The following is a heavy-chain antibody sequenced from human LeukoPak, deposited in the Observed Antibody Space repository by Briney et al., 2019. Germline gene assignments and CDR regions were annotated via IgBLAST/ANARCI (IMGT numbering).Heavy chain of an antibody. CDR1: GFTFSSYG. V-gene: IGHV3-30*18. J-gene: IGHJ6*02. Sequence: GGSLRLSCAASGFTFSSYGMHWVRQAPGKGLEWVAVISYDGSNKYYADSVKGRFTIPRDNSKNTLYLQMNSLRAEDTAVYYCAKDFRYCSSTSCYPRDYYYGMDVWGQGTTVTVSS. CDR3: AKDFRYCSSTSCYPRDYYYGMDV. D-gene: IGHD2-2*01. CDR2: ISYDGSNK.